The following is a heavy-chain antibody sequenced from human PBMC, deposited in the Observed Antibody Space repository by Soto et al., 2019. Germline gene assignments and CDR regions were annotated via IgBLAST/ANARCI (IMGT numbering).Heavy chain of an antibody. CDR3: AREMGYCIITSCYDFRGMDF. Sequence: ASVKVSCKASGYTFTSYGISWVRQAPGQGLEWMGWISAYNGNTNYAQKLQGRVTMTTDTSTSTAYMELRSLRSDDTAVYYCAREMGYCIITSCYDFRGMDFWGPGTTVTVSS. D-gene: IGHD2-2*01. J-gene: IGHJ6*02. CDR1: GYTFTSYG. V-gene: IGHV1-18*01. CDR2: ISAYNGNT.